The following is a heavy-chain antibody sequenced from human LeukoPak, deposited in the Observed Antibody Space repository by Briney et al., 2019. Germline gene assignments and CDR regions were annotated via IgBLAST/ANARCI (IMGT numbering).Heavy chain of an antibody. CDR2: INHSGST. CDR3: ARGYSYGYYYYMDV. Sequence: KASETLSLTCAVYGGSFSGYYWSWIRQPPGKGLEWIGEINHSGSTNYNPSLKSRVTISVDTSKNQFSLKLSSVTAADTAVYYCARGYSYGYYYYMDVWGKGTTVTVSS. D-gene: IGHD5-18*01. J-gene: IGHJ6*03. V-gene: IGHV4-34*01. CDR1: GGSFSGYY.